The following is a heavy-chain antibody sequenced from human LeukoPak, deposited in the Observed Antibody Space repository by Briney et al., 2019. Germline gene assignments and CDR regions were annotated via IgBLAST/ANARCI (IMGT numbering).Heavy chain of an antibody. CDR2: TYYSGST. CDR1: GGSISSYY. J-gene: IGHJ4*02. CDR3: ARAGWYGRYFDY. V-gene: IGHV4-59*01. Sequence: SETLSLTCTVSGGSISSYYWSWIRQPPGKGLEWIGYTYYSGSTNYNRSLKSRVTISVDTSKNQFSLRLSSVTAADTAVYYCARAGWYGRYFDYWGQGTLVTVSS. D-gene: IGHD6-19*01.